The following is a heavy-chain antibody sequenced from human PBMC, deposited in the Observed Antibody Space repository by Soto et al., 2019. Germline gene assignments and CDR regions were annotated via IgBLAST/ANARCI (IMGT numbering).Heavy chain of an antibody. CDR1: GFTFSGSA. J-gene: IGHJ5*02. D-gene: IGHD3-22*01. Sequence: GGSLRLSCAASGFTFSGSAMHWVRQASGKGLEWVGRIRSKANNYATEYAASVKGRFTISRDDSKNTAYLQWSSLKASDTAMYYCARLGQYYYDSSGYPNWFDPWGQGTLVTVSS. CDR2: IRSKANNYAT. CDR3: ARLGQYYYDSSGYPNWFDP. V-gene: IGHV3-73*01.